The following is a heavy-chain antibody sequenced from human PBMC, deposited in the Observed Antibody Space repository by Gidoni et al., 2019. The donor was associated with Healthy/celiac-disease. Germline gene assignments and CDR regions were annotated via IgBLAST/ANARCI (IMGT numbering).Heavy chain of an antibody. CDR3: ARVPGGYCSSTSCLNWFDP. Sequence: QLQLQESGPGLVKPSETLSLTCTVSGGSISSSSYYWGWIRQPPGKGLEWIGSIYYSGSTYYNPSLKSRVTISVDTSKNQFSLKLSSVTAADTAVYYCARVPGGYCSSTSCLNWFDPWGQGTLVTVSS. D-gene: IGHD2-2*01. J-gene: IGHJ5*02. CDR2: IYYSGST. CDR1: GGSISSSSYY. V-gene: IGHV4-39*01.